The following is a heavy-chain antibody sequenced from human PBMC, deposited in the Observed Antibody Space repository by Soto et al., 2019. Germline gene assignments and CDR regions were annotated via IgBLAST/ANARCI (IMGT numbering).Heavy chain of an antibody. J-gene: IGHJ6*03. CDR1: GITHPTHR. V-gene: IGHV3-74*01. CDR3: ARDTGIWFGELKYYYYMDV. CDR2: FNGDESTT. D-gene: IGHD3-10*01. Sequence: EEPLTLPCLAYGITHPTHRLHWVRHAPTEGLVWVSRFNGDESTTDSADSVEGRFTISRDNAKNSLYLQMNSLRAEDTAVYYCARDTGIWFGELKYYYYMDVWGKGTTVTVSS.